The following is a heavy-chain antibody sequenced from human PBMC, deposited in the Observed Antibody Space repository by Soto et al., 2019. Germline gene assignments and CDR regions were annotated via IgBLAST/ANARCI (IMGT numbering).Heavy chain of an antibody. D-gene: IGHD3-22*01. J-gene: IGHJ4*02. CDR3: ARESSMRTPDFDC. CDR1: GYTFTGYY. V-gene: IGHV1-2*02. Sequence: QVQLVQSGAEVKKPGASVKVSCKASGYTFTGYYMHWVRQAPGQGLEWMGWINPNSGGTNYAQKFQGGVTMTRDTSISTAYMELSRLRSDDKAVYYCARESSMRTPDFDCWGQGTLVTVSS. CDR2: INPNSGGT.